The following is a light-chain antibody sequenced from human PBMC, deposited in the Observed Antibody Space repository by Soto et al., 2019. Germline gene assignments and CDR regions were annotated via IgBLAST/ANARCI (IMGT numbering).Light chain of an antibody. V-gene: IGKV1-39*01. CDR3: QQTYSTLIT. J-gene: IGKJ4*01. CDR1: QSIARY. Sequence: DIQMTQSPSSLSASVGDRVTLTCRASQSIARYLNWYQQKPGKAPHLLIYAASSLQSGVPSRFSGSGSGTAFTLTISSLQPEDFATYYGQQTYSTLITFGGGTKVEIK. CDR2: AAS.